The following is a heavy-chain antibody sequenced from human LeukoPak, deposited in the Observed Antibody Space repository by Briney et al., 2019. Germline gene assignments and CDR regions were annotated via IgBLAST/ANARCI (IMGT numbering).Heavy chain of an antibody. V-gene: IGHV3-23*01. Sequence: TGGSLGLSCAASGFTFSSYAMSWVRQAPGKGLEWVSAISGSGGSTYYADSVKGRFTISRDNSKNTLYLQMNSLRAEDTAVYYCAKRHIAALGGDAFDAWGQGTMVTVSS. CDR3: AKRHIAALGGDAFDA. CDR2: ISGSGGST. CDR1: GFTFSSYA. D-gene: IGHD5-12*01. J-gene: IGHJ3*01.